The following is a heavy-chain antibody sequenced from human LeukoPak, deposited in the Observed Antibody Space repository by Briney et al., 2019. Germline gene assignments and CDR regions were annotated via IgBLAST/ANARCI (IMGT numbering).Heavy chain of an antibody. V-gene: IGHV4-4*07. CDR2: IYTSGST. J-gene: IGHJ4*02. D-gene: IGHD2-21*02. Sequence: SDTLSLTCTVSGGSISSYYWSWIRQPAGKGLEWIGRIYTSGSTNYNPSLKSRVTMSVDTSKNQFSLKLSSVTAADTAVYYCARDHSGGDCYSCAYFDYWGRGTLVTVSS. CDR3: ARDHSGGDCYSCAYFDY. CDR1: GGSISSYY.